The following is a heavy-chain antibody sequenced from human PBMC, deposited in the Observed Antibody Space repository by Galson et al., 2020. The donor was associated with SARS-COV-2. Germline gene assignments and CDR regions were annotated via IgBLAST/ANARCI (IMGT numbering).Heavy chain of an antibody. Sequence: SETLSLTCTVSGGSISSYYWSWIRQPPGKGLEWIGYIYYSGSTNYNPSLKSRVTISVDTSKNQFSLKLSSVTAADTAVYYCARLGGYYGYYYDSSGYYYDYWGQGTLVTVSS. CDR2: IYYSGST. CDR1: GGSISSYY. V-gene: IGHV4-59*01. J-gene: IGHJ4*02. D-gene: IGHD3-22*01. CDR3: ARLGGYYGYYYDSSGYYYDY.